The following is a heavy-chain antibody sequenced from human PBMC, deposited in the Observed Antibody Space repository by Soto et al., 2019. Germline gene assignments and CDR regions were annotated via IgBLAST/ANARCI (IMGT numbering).Heavy chain of an antibody. Sequence: SCAASGFTFSTYGMHWVRQAPGKGLEWVAVISNDGSNKYYGDSVKGRFTISRDNSKNTVYLQMNSLRDEDTAVYYCAKRYSYGSDYWGQGTLVTVS. CDR1: GFTFSTYG. CDR2: ISNDGSNK. J-gene: IGHJ4*02. V-gene: IGHV3-30*18. D-gene: IGHD5-18*01. CDR3: AKRYSYGSDY.